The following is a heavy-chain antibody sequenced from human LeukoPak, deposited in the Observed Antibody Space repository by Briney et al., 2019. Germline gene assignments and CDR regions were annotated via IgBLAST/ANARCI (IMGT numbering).Heavy chain of an antibody. J-gene: IGHJ4*02. CDR1: GYSISSGYY. V-gene: IGHV4-38-2*02. D-gene: IGHD6-19*01. CDR3: ARVTPQYSSGWYGDGFDY. CDR2: IYHSGST. Sequence: SETLSLTCTVSGYSISSGYYWGWIRQPPGKGLEWIGSIYHSGSTYYNPSLKSRVTISVDTSKNQFSLKLSSVTAADTAVYYCARVTPQYSSGWYGDGFDYWGQGTLVTVSS.